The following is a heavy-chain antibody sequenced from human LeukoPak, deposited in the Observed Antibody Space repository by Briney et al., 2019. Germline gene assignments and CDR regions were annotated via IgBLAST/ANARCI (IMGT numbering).Heavy chain of an antibody. D-gene: IGHD3-16*02. CDR1: GGSISSYY. CDR3: ARHYDYVWGSYRYGNWFDP. Sequence: SETLSLTCTVSGGSISSYYWSWIRQPPGKGLEWIGYIYYSGSTNYNPSLESRVTISVDTSKNQFSLKLSSVTAADTAVYYCARHYDYVWGSYRYGNWFDPWGQGTLVTVSS. CDR2: IYYSGST. V-gene: IGHV4-59*08. J-gene: IGHJ5*02.